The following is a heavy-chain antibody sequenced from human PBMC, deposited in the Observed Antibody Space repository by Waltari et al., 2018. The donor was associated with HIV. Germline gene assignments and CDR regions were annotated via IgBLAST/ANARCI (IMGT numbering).Heavy chain of an antibody. J-gene: IGHJ4*02. CDR3: ARGFGCGGDCYYFDY. CDR2: IYSGGST. V-gene: IGHV3-53*01. CDR1: GFSVSSNY. D-gene: IGHD2-21*02. Sequence: EVQLVESGGGLIQPGGSLRLSCAASGFSVSSNYMSWVRQAPGKGLEWVSVIYSGGSTYYADAVKGRFTISRDNSKNTLYLQMNSLRAEDTAVYYCARGFGCGGDCYYFDYWGQGTLVTVSS.